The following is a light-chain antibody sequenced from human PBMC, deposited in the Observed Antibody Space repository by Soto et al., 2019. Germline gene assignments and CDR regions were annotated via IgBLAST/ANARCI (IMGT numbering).Light chain of an antibody. Sequence: DIQMTQSPSSVSASVGDRVTITCRASQGISNWLAWYQQKPGKAPKLLIYKASTLKSGVPSRFSGSGSGTDFTLTIRSLQPEDSATYYCQQSYSSPRTFGHGTKVDIK. J-gene: IGKJ1*01. CDR2: KAS. CDR1: QGISNW. CDR3: QQSYSSPRT. V-gene: IGKV1-12*01.